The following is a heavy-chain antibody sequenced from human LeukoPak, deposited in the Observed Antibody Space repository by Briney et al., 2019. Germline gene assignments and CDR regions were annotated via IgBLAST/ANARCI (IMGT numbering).Heavy chain of an antibody. CDR3: AREHSGNYHGYY. CDR1: GGTFISYT. V-gene: IGHV1-69*04. CDR2: IIPILGIA. D-gene: IGHD1-26*01. J-gene: IGHJ4*02. Sequence: SVKVSCKASGGTFISYTISWVRQAPGQGLEWMGKIIPILGIANYAQNFQGRVTITADKSTSTAYRELSSLRSGDTAVYYCAREHSGNYHGYYWGQGTLVTVSS.